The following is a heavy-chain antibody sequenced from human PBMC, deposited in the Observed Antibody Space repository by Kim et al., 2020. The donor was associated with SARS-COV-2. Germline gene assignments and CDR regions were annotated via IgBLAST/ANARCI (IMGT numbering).Heavy chain of an antibody. V-gene: IGHV3-7*01. Sequence: GGSLRLSCAASGFTFSSYWMSWVRQAPGKGLEWVANIKQDGSEKYYVDSVKGRFTISRDNAKNSLYLQMNILRAEDTAVYYCARDPDYDILTGYRYYYYGMDVWGQGTTVTVSS. D-gene: IGHD3-9*01. CDR2: IKQDGSEK. J-gene: IGHJ6*02. CDR3: ARDPDYDILTGYRYYYYGMDV. CDR1: GFTFSSYW.